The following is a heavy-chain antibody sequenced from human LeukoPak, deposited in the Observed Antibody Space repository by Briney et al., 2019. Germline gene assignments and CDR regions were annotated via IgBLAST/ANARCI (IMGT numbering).Heavy chain of an antibody. V-gene: IGHV1-2*02. J-gene: IGHJ4*02. Sequence: ASVKVSCKASGYTFTGYYMHWVRQAPGQGLEWMGWINPNSGGTNYAQKFQGRVTMTRNTSISTAYMELSSLRSEDTAVYYCAREIRGRCSSWGQGTLVTVSS. D-gene: IGHD4-17*01. CDR2: INPNSGGT. CDR3: AREIRGRCSS. CDR1: GYTFTGYY.